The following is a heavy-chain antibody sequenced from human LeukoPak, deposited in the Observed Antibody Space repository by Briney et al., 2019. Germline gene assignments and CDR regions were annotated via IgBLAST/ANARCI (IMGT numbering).Heavy chain of an antibody. CDR1: GGSFSAYY. J-gene: IGHJ3*02. D-gene: IGHD6-13*01. CDR3: AGPIAGAGMHAFDI. CDR2: IYHSGST. V-gene: IGHV4-34*01. Sequence: SETLSLTCGVYGGSFSAYYWSWIRQPPGKGLEWIGEIYHSGSTNCNPSLKSRVTISVDTSKNQFSLKLSSVTAADTAVYYCAGPIAGAGMHAFDIWGQGTMVTVSS.